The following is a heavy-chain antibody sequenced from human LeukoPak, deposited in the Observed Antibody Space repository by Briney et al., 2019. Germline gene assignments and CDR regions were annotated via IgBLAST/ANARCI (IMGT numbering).Heavy chain of an antibody. V-gene: IGHV3-7*01. Sequence: GGSLRLFCAASGFLFSSYWMSWVRQAPGKGLEWVANIKQDGSEKYYLDSVKGRFTISRDNAKNSLYLQMNSLRAEDTAVYYCAREDSSGNWFDAWGQGTRVTVSS. J-gene: IGHJ5*02. CDR3: AREDSSGNWFDA. CDR2: IKQDGSEK. CDR1: GFLFSSYW. D-gene: IGHD6-19*01.